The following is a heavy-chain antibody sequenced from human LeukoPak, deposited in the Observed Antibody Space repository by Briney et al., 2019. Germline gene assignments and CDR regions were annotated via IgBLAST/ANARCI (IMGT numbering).Heavy chain of an antibody. V-gene: IGHV3-23*01. CDR3: ARGSAWACHGVRCYPLDN. J-gene: IGHJ4*02. CDR2: ISGSGDST. Sequence: GGSLRLSCAASGLTFSSQVMSWVRQTPGKGLEWISTISGSGDSTYYADSVKGRFTISSDNSRDTLYLQMNSLRVDDTAVYYCARGSAWACHGVRCYPLDNWGQGALVTVSS. D-gene: IGHD2-8*01. CDR1: GLTFSSQV.